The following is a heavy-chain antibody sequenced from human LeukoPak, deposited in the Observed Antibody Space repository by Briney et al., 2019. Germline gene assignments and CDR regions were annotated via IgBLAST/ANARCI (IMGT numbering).Heavy chain of an antibody. D-gene: IGHD6-19*01. CDR1: GFTFSSYG. Sequence: GRSLRLSCAASGFTFSSYGMHWVRQAPGKGLEWVAVIWYDGSNKYYADSVKGRFTISRDNPKNTLYLQMNSLRAEDTAVYYCARIAVAGTGYFDYWGQGTLVTVSS. CDR3: ARIAVAGTGYFDY. CDR2: IWYDGSNK. V-gene: IGHV3-33*01. J-gene: IGHJ4*02.